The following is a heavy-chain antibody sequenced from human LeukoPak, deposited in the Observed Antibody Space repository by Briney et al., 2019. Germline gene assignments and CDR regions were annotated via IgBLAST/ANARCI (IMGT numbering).Heavy chain of an antibody. Sequence: SETLSLTCTVSGGSISSYYWSWIRQPPGKGLEWIGYFSHSGSTNYNPSLKSRVTVSVDTSKNQFSLKLSSVTAADTAVYHCARGPLDSGYTYFDYWGQGTLVTVSS. D-gene: IGHD5-12*01. V-gene: IGHV4-59*01. CDR3: ARGPLDSGYTYFDY. J-gene: IGHJ4*02. CDR1: GGSISSYY. CDR2: FSHSGST.